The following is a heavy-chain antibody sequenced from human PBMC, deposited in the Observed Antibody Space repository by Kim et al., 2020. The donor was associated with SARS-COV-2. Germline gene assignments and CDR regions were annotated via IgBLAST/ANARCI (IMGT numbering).Heavy chain of an antibody. V-gene: IGHV3-33*05. CDR1: GFTFSSYG. J-gene: IGHJ6*02. D-gene: IGHD3-10*01. CDR3: ARDTRVLCFGELFSYVMDV. CDR2: ISYEGSNK. Sequence: GGSLRLSCAASGFTFSSYGMHWVRQAPGKGLEWVAVISYEGSNKYYAESVKGRFTISRDNYKKTLYLKMNSLRAEDTDVYYCARDTRVLCFGELFSYVMDVWGQGTAATVS.